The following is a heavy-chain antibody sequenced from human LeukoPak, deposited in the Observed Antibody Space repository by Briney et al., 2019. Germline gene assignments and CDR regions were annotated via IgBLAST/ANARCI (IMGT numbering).Heavy chain of an antibody. V-gene: IGHV4-34*01. J-gene: IGHJ4*02. CDR3: ARGKDYGTYYFDY. Sequence: SETLSLTCAVYGGSFSGYYWSWIRQPPGKGLEWIGEINHSGSTNYNPSLKSRVTISVDTSKNHFSLKLSSVTAADTAVYYCARGKDYGTYYFDYWGQGTLVTVSS. D-gene: IGHD4-17*01. CDR2: INHSGST. CDR1: GGSFSGYY.